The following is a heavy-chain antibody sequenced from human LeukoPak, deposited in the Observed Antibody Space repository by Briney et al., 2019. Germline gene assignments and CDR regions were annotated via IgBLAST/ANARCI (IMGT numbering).Heavy chain of an antibody. D-gene: IGHD3-3*01. Sequence: GGSLRLSCAASGFAFSSHAMTWVRQAPGKGLERASSISGSAEKTYYADSVKGRFTISRDSSQKILNLQMNNLRVEDTAIYYCARGSTYDFWSGDALDVWGQGTMVTVAS. CDR3: ARGSTYDFWSGDALDV. J-gene: IGHJ3*01. V-gene: IGHV3-23*01. CDR2: ISGSAEKT. CDR1: GFAFSSHA.